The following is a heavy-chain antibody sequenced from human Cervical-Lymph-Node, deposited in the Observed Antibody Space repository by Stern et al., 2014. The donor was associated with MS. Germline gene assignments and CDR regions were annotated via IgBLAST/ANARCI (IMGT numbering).Heavy chain of an antibody. CDR1: EYSFTSYW. CDR2: IYPGDSDT. V-gene: IGHV5-51*01. Sequence: VQLVQSGAEVKKPGESLKISCKGPEYSFTSYWIGWVRQMPGKGLEWMGIIYPGDSDTRYSPSFQDQVTISADKSISTAFLQWRSLKASDTAMYYCARPRSQIDWDFDSWGQGTLVTVSS. J-gene: IGHJ4*02. D-gene: IGHD3-9*01. CDR3: ARPRSQIDWDFDS.